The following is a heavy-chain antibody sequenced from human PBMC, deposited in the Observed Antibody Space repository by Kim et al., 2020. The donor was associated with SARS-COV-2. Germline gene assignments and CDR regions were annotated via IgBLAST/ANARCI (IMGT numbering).Heavy chain of an antibody. Sequence: GGSLRLSCAASGFTFSSYGMHWVRQAPGKGLEWVAVISYDGSNKYYADSVKGRFTISRDNSKNTLYLQMNSLRAEDTAVYYCAKEGDYYDSSGYENAFDIWGQGTMVTVSS. J-gene: IGHJ3*02. CDR2: ISYDGSNK. V-gene: IGHV3-30*18. D-gene: IGHD3-22*01. CDR3: AKEGDYYDSSGYENAFDI. CDR1: GFTFSSYG.